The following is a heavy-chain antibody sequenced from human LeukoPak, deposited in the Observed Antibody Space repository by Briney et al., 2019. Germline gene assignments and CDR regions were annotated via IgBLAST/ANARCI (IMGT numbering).Heavy chain of an antibody. CDR2: INHSGST. J-gene: IGHJ4*02. CDR1: GGSISSGGYY. CDR3: ASKTYYYGSGSYYRY. D-gene: IGHD3-10*01. V-gene: IGHV4-30-2*01. Sequence: SQTLSLTCTVSGGSISSGGYYWSWIRQPPGKGLEWIGEINHSGSTNYNPSLKSRVTISVDTSKNQFSLKLSSVTAADTAVYYCASKTYYYGSGSYYRYWGQGTLVTVSS.